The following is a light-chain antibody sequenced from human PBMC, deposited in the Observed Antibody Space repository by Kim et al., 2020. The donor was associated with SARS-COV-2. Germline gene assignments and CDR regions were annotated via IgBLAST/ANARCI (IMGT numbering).Light chain of an antibody. Sequence: SSELTQDPAVSVALGQTVTITCQGDSLRTYYATWYQQKPGQAPRLVIYGKNNRPSGIPDRFSGSSSGSTASLTITGSQAEDEADYYCNSRDTSGNPVIFGGGTKVTVL. CDR3: NSRDTSGNPVI. CDR2: GKN. V-gene: IGLV3-19*01. CDR1: SLRTYY. J-gene: IGLJ2*01.